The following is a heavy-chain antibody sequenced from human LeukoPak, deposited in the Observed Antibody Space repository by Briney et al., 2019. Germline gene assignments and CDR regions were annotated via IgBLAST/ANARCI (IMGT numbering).Heavy chain of an antibody. J-gene: IGHJ4*02. CDR2: ISSSSSYI. CDR3: AREGYDSSTTFYY. CDR1: GFTFSSYS. V-gene: IGHV3-21*01. Sequence: GGSLRLSCAASGFTFSSYSMNWVRQAPGKGLEWVSSISSSSSYIYYADSVKGRFTISRDNAKNSLYLQMNSLRAEDTAVYYCAREGYDSSTTFYYWGQGTLVTVSS. D-gene: IGHD3-22*01.